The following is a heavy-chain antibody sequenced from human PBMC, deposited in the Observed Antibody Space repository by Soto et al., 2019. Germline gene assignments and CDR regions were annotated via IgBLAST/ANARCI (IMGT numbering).Heavy chain of an antibody. V-gene: IGHV3-15*07. D-gene: IGHD2-21*01. CDR1: GFTFSSAW. J-gene: IGHJ6*02. Sequence: GGSLRLSCAASGFTFSSAWMNWVRQTPGKGLEWVGRIKSKVDGGTTDYAAPVKGRFSISRDDSQNTLYLQMNSLRAEDTAVYYCVCLPHSYYYYYGMDVWGQGTTVTVCS. CDR3: VCLPHSYYYYYGMDV. CDR2: IKSKVDGGTT.